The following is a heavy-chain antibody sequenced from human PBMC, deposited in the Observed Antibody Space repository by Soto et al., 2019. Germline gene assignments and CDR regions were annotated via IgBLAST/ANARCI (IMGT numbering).Heavy chain of an antibody. CDR3: ARWPRLLDS. CDR1: GFTFSDFW. J-gene: IGHJ4*02. Sequence: GGSLRLSCAASGFTFSDFWMNWVRQAPGKGLEWVAYISADGRETNHVDSVKGRFTISRDNAKNSVYLQMNSLRAEDTAAYYCARWPRLLDSWGQGTLVTVSS. V-gene: IGHV3-7*01. D-gene: IGHD6-6*01. CDR2: ISADGRET.